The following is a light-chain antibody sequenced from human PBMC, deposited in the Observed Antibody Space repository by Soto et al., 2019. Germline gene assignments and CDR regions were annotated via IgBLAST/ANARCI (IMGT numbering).Light chain of an antibody. V-gene: IGLV2-14*01. CDR1: SSDVGGYNY. Sequence: QSVLTQPASVSGSPGQSITISCTGTSSDVGGYNYVSWYQQHPGKAPKLMIYDVSNRPSGVSNRFSGSKSGNTASLTISGLQAEDEADYYCXSYTXSSTLYVFGTGSKVT. CDR3: XSYTXSSTLYV. J-gene: IGLJ1*01. CDR2: DVS.